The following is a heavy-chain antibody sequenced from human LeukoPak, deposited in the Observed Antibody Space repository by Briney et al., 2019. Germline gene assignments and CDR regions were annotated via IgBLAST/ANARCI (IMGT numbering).Heavy chain of an antibody. V-gene: IGHV3-7*01. J-gene: IGHJ4*02. CDR1: GFTFSRSW. D-gene: IGHD5-18*01. CDR3: ARDQGGGYSYGWQSFDY. Sequence: GGSLRLSCAAAGFTFSRSWMTWVRQAPGRGLEWVANIKYDGSEIYYVDSVKGRFTISRDNAKNSLYLQMNSLRAEDTAVYYCARDQGGGYSYGWQSFDYWGQGTLVTVSS. CDR2: IKYDGSEI.